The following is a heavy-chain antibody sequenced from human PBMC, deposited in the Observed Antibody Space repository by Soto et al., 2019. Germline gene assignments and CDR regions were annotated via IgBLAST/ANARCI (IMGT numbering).Heavy chain of an antibody. V-gene: IGHV5-10-1*01. J-gene: IGHJ6*02. D-gene: IGHD6-13*01. CDR2: IDPSDSYT. Sequence: GESLKIACKGSGYSFTSYWISCVRQMPGKGLEWMGRIDPSDSYTNYSPSFQGHVTISADKSISTAYLQWSSLKASDTAMYYCARQQQQLVRIGDGMDVWGQGTTVTVSS. CDR1: GYSFTSYW. CDR3: ARQQQQLVRIGDGMDV.